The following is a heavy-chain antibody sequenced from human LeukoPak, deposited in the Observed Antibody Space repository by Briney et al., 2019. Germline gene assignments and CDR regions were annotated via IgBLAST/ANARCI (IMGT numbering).Heavy chain of an antibody. CDR2: IYYSGNT. J-gene: IGHJ4*02. CDR1: GTSISSSY. Sequence: SETLSLTCTFSGTSISSSYWSWIRQPPGRGLEWIAYIYYSGNTNYNPSLKSRVTLSVDTSKDQFSLKLSSVTAADTAVYYCARGGGPRYFDYWGQGTLVTVSS. CDR3: ARGGGPRYFDY. V-gene: IGHV4-59*01. D-gene: IGHD3-3*01.